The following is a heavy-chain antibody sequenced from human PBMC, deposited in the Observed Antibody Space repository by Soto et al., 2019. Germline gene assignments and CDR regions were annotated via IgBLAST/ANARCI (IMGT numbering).Heavy chain of an antibody. J-gene: IGHJ6*02. CDR2: ISYDGSNK. CDR1: GFNFSSYA. CDR3: ARALRDIVVVVAATIPTGGGMDV. V-gene: IGHV3-30-3*01. D-gene: IGHD2-15*01. Sequence: QVQLVESGGGVVQPGRSLRLSCAASGFNFSSYAMHWVRQAPGKGLEWVAVISYDGSNKYYADSVKGRFTISRDNSKNTLYLQMNSLRAEDTAVYYCARALRDIVVVVAATIPTGGGMDVWGQGTTVTVSS.